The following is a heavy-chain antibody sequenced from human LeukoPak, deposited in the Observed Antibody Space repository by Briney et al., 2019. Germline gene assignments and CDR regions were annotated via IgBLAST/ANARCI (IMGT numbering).Heavy chain of an antibody. D-gene: IGHD4-23*01. Sequence: RALRLSCAAPGFPFSSYCIHWVRPAPGKGLGGVGVISNDGSNKYYADSVKGRFTISRDNSKNTLFLQMNSLRADDTAVYYCARGLYGGNSDYYYGMDVWGQGTTVTVSS. J-gene: IGHJ6*02. CDR3: ARGLYGGNSDYYYGMDV. V-gene: IGHV3-30*03. CDR2: ISNDGSNK. CDR1: GFPFSSYC.